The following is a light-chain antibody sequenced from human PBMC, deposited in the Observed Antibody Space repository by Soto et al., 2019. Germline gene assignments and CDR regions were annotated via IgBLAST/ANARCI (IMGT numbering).Light chain of an antibody. CDR2: GTS. CDR3: QQYGSTPYT. CDR1: QSVSSSY. Sequence: DIVLTQSPATLSLSPGDRATLSCRASQSVSSSYLAWYQQKPGQPHSLLIYGTSMRATGIPDRFSGSGSGTDFTLTISRLEPEDFAVYYCQQYGSTPYTFGQGTNLQIK. J-gene: IGKJ2*01. V-gene: IGKV3-20*01.